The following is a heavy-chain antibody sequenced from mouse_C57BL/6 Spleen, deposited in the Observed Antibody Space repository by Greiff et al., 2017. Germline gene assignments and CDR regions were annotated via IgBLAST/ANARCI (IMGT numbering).Heavy chain of an antibody. Sequence: EVKLMESGPGLVKPSQSLSLTCSVTGYSITSGYYWNWIRQFPGNKLEWMGYISYDGSNNYNPSLKNRISITRDTSKNQFFLKLNSVTTEDTATYCCARGDDYDGFAYWGQGTLVTVSA. CDR3: ARGDDYDGFAY. CDR2: ISYDGSN. V-gene: IGHV3-6*01. J-gene: IGHJ3*01. CDR1: GYSITSGYY. D-gene: IGHD2-4*01.